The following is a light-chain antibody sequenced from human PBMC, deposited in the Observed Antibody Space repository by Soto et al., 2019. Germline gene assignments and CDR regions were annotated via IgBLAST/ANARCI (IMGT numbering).Light chain of an antibody. Sequence: DIQMTQSPSTLSASVGDRVTITCRASXSISSWLAWYQQKPGKAPKLLIYDASSLESGVPSRFSGSGSGTEFTLTISSLQPDDFATYYCQQYNSYWTFGPGTKVDIK. V-gene: IGKV1-5*01. J-gene: IGKJ3*01. CDR3: QQYNSYWT. CDR2: DAS. CDR1: XSISSW.